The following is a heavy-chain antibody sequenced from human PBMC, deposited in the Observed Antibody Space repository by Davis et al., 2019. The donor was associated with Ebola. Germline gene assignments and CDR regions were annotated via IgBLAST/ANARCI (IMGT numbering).Heavy chain of an antibody. V-gene: IGHV3-7*01. Sequence: PGGSLRLSCAASGFTFSSYGMHWVRQAPGKGLEWVANIKQDGSEKYYVDSVKGRFTISRDNAKNSLYLQMNSLRAEDTAVYYCARDRRAWGLMDVWGQGTTVTVSS. CDR2: IKQDGSEK. D-gene: IGHD7-27*01. CDR1: GFTFSSYG. J-gene: IGHJ6*02. CDR3: ARDRRAWGLMDV.